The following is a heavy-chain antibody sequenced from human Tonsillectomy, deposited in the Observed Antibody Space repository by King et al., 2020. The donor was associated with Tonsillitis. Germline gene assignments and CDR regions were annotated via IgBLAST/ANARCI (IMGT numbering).Heavy chain of an antibody. Sequence: VQLQQWGAGLLKPSETLSLTCAVYGGSFSGYYWSWIRQPPGKGLEWIGEINHSGSTNYNPSLKSRVTISVDTSKNQFSLKLSSVTAADTAVYYCARGRGSYYDSTWSGINFDIWGRGTMVTVSS. V-gene: IGHV4-34*01. J-gene: IGHJ3*02. CDR3: ARGRGSYYDSTWSGINFDI. CDR1: GGSFSGYY. CDR2: INHSGST. D-gene: IGHD3-22*01.